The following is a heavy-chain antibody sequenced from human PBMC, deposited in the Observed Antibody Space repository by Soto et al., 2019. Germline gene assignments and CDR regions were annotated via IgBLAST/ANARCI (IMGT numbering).Heavy chain of an antibody. CDR1: GGTFSSYA. D-gene: IGHD3-22*01. CDR3: ARGEYYYDSSGPKGPYYYYYYGMDM. Sequence: SVKVSCKASGGTFSSYAISWVRQAPGQGLEWMGGIIPIFGTANYAQKFQGRVTITADESTSTAYMELSSLRSEDTAVYYCARGEYYYDSSGPKGPYYYYYYGMDMWGPGTMVTVSS. V-gene: IGHV1-69*13. J-gene: IGHJ6*02. CDR2: IIPIFGTA.